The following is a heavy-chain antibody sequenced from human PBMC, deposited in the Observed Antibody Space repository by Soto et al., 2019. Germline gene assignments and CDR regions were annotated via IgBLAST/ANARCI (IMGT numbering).Heavy chain of an antibody. J-gene: IGHJ5*02. D-gene: IGHD3-16*01. V-gene: IGHV3-73*01. Sequence: PGGSLRFSCAASGFAFSGSAMYWVRQASGKGPEWVGRIRSKGHNYATEYAASVKGRFTISRDDSKNTAYLQMNSLQTEDTAVYYCTRDLFSYDYSGILWFDPWGQGTLVTVSS. CDR2: IRSKGHNYAT. CDR1: GFAFSGSA. CDR3: TRDLFSYDYSGILWFDP.